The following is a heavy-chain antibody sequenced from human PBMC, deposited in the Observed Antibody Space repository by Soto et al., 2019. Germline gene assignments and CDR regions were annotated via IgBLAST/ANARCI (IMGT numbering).Heavy chain of an antibody. J-gene: IGHJ6*02. CDR1: GFTFSNYA. Sequence: EVQLLESGGGLVQPGGSLRLSCASAGFTFSNYAMSWVRQAPGRGLEWVSTISGSGGSTYYADSVKGRFTMSRDNSKSTPYLPMNRPRTEDTGVYYCAKVRGWDYYYGMDVWGQGTSATVSS. V-gene: IGHV3-23*01. CDR2: ISGSGGST. D-gene: IGHD6-19*01. CDR3: AKVRGWDYYYGMDV.